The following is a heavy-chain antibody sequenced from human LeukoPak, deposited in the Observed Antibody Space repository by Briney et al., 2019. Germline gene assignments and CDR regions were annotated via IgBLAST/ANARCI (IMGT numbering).Heavy chain of an antibody. Sequence: PGGSLRLSCAASGFTVSSSYMTWGRQAPGKGLEWVSVIRSGGSTVYADSVKGRFTISRDNSKNTLYLQLNSLRAEDTAVYYCAREGSGRTAYNDGLDVWGQGTMVTVSS. V-gene: IGHV3-53*01. CDR2: IRSGGST. D-gene: IGHD3-10*01. CDR3: AREGSGRTAYNDGLDV. CDR1: GFTVSSSY. J-gene: IGHJ3*01.